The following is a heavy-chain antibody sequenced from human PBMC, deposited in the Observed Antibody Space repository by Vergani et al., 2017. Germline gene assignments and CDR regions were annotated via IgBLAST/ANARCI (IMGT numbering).Heavy chain of an antibody. CDR3: ARLSYSFGGNY. V-gene: IGHV4-34*01. J-gene: IGHJ4*02. D-gene: IGHD3-16*01. CDR1: GGSFSGYY. CDR2: INHSGST. Sequence: QVQLQQWGAGLLKPSETLSLTCAVYGGSFSGYYWSWIRQPPGKGLEWIGEINHSGSTNSNPSLKSRVTISVDTSKNQFPLKLSSVTAADTAVYYCARLSYSFGGNYWGQGTLVTVSA.